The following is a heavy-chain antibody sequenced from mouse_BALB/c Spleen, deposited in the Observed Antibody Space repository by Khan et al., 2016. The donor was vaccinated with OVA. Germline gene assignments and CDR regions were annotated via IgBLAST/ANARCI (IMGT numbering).Heavy chain of an antibody. J-gene: IGHJ2*01. CDR3: TRDRIDY. Sequence: QVQLQQSGAELAKPGASVKMSCKASGYTFTTYWMHWVKQRPGQGLEWIGYINPTSGYTDYNEKFKDRATLSADISSSTAYMQLSSLTSEDSAVYDCTRDRIDYWGQGTTLTVSS. V-gene: IGHV1-7*01. CDR2: INPTSGYT. CDR1: GYTFTTYW.